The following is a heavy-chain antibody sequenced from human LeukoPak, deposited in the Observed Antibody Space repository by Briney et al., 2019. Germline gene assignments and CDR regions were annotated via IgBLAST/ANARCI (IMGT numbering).Heavy chain of an antibody. D-gene: IGHD1-26*01. CDR1: GGFVSSGNYY. J-gene: IGHJ6*02. CDR3: ARDSPIGMGYYYGMDV. V-gene: IGHV4-61*01. Sequence: PSETPSLTCTVSGGFVSSGNYYWSWLRQPPGKGLEWIGYIYYSGSTNYNPSLKSRVTISVDTSKNRFSLKLSSVTAADTAVYYCARDSPIGMGYYYGMDVWGQGTTVTVSS. CDR2: IYYSGST.